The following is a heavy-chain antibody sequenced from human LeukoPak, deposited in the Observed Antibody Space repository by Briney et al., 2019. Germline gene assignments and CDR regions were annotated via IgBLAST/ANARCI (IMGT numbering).Heavy chain of an antibody. Sequence: GGSLRLSCAASGFTFGNFLMTWVRQAPGKGPEWVSAISGSGGDTYYADSVKGRFTISRDNSKNTLYLQMNSLRAEDTAVYYCAKKGATTGDFDYWGQGTLVTVSS. CDR1: GFTFGNFL. CDR3: AKKGATTGDFDY. J-gene: IGHJ4*02. D-gene: IGHD1-26*01. CDR2: ISGSGGDT. V-gene: IGHV3-23*01.